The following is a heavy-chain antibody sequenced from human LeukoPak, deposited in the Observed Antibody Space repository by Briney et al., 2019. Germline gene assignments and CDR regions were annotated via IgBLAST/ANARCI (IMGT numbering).Heavy chain of an antibody. CDR2: IYYSGST. Sequence: PGGSLRLSCAASGFTVSSNCMSWVRQAPGKGLEWVSVIYYSGSTYYADSVKGRFTTSRDNSKNTLYLQMNSLRAEDTAVYYCARGLYYYDSSGYYYYWGQGTLVTVSS. D-gene: IGHD3-22*01. V-gene: IGHV3-53*01. J-gene: IGHJ4*02. CDR1: GFTVSSNC. CDR3: ARGLYYYDSSGYYYY.